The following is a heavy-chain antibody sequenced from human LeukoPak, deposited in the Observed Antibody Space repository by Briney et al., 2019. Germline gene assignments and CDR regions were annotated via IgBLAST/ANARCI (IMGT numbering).Heavy chain of an antibody. CDR1: GASISSTSYC. D-gene: IGHD4-11*01. Sequence: PSETLSLTCTVSGASISSTSYCWGWVRQPPGEGLEWIGTLSCDGGTYYNPSLKTRVTTSVDTSNNQFSLRLSSVTAADTAVYYCARRNYPYYFDYWGQGTLVTVSS. CDR3: ARRNYPYYFDY. V-gene: IGHV4-39*01. J-gene: IGHJ4*02. CDR2: LSCDGGT.